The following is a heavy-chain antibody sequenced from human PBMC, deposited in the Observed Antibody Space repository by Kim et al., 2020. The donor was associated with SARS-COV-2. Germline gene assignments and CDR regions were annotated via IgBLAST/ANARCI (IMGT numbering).Heavy chain of an antibody. Sequence: SVKVSCKASGGTFSSYAIGWVRQAPGQGLEWMGRIIPILGIANYAQKFQGRVTITADKSTSTAYMELSSLRSEDTAVYYCASRSPYDFWSGYRAQFDPWGQGTLVTVSS. V-gene: IGHV1-69*04. CDR2: IIPILGIA. D-gene: IGHD3-3*01. CDR3: ASRSPYDFWSGYRAQFDP. CDR1: GGTFSSYA. J-gene: IGHJ5*02.